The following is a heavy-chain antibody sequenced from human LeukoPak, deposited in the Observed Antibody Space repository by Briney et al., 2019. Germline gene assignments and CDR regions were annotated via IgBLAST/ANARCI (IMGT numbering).Heavy chain of an antibody. D-gene: IGHD5-18*01. CDR3: ARGLIQLWFH. V-gene: IGHV4-59*01. Sequence: SETLSLTCTVSGGSISSYYWSWIRQPPGKGLEWIGYIYYSGSTNYNPSHKSRVTISVDTSKNQFSLKLSSVTAADTAVYYCARGLIQLWFHWGQGTLVTVSS. CDR1: GGSISSYY. J-gene: IGHJ4*02. CDR2: IYYSGST.